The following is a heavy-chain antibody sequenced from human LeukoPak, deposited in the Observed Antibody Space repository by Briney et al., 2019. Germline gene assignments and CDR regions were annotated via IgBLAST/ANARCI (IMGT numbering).Heavy chain of an antibody. V-gene: IGHV3-21*04. J-gene: IGHJ4*02. CDR2: ITSRSSYI. Sequence: GGSLRLSCAASGFTFSSYTMTWVRQAPGKGLEWVSSITSRSSYIYYADSVKGRFTISRDNSKNTLYLQMNSLRAEDTAVYYCARGQGAFFDYWGQGTLVTVSS. CDR3: ARGQGAFFDY. CDR1: GFTFSSYT. D-gene: IGHD1-26*01.